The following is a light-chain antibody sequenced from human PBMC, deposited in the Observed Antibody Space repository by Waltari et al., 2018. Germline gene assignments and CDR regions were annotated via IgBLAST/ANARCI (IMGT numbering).Light chain of an antibody. Sequence: QSALTQPASVSGSPGQSITISCTGTSSDVGSYNLVSWYQQHPGKAPKLMIYEGSKRPSGVSNRVSGSKSGNTGSLTISGLQAEDDADYYCCSYAGSSTYVFGTGTKVTVL. J-gene: IGLJ1*01. CDR1: SSDVGSYNL. V-gene: IGLV2-23*01. CDR3: CSYAGSSTYV. CDR2: EGS.